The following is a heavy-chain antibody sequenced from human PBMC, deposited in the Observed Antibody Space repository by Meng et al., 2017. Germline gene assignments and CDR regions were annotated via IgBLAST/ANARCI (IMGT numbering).Heavy chain of an antibody. Sequence: SETLSLTCTVSGGSISSYYWSWIRQPPGKGLEWIGSIYYSGSTYYNPSLKSRVTISVDTSKNQFSLKLSSVTAADTAVYYCARLYCSSTSCYEDYWGQGTLVTVSS. CDR2: IYYSGST. CDR1: GGSISSYY. CDR3: ARLYCSSTSCYEDY. V-gene: IGHV4-59*12. J-gene: IGHJ4*02. D-gene: IGHD2-2*01.